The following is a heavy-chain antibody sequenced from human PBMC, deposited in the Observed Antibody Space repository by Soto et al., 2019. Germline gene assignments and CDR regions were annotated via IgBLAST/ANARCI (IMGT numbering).Heavy chain of an antibody. CDR3: AGGGTSANYAFDI. D-gene: IGHD2-8*02. V-gene: IGHV3-23*01. J-gene: IGHJ3*02. CDR1: GFTFSSYA. Sequence: PGGSLRLSCAASGFTFSSYAMSWVRQAPGKGLAWVSSITSRGGTTYYADSVKGRFTISRDNSKNTLCLQMNTLRAEDSAFYYCAGGGTSANYAFDIWGPGTLVTVSS. CDR2: ITSRGGTT.